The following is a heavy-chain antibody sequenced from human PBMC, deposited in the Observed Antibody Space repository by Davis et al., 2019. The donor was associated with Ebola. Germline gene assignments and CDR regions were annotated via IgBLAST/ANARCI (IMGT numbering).Heavy chain of an antibody. CDR1: GFPFSSYE. D-gene: IGHD3-9*01. Sequence: PGGSLRLSCAASGFPFSSYEMNWVRQAPGKGLEWVSFISASGSPIYYADSIKGRFTISRDTARNSVHLQMDSLRAEDTAIYYCARGPLTALDYWGQGTLVTVSS. CDR2: ISASGSPI. CDR3: ARGPLTALDY. V-gene: IGHV3-48*03. J-gene: IGHJ4*02.